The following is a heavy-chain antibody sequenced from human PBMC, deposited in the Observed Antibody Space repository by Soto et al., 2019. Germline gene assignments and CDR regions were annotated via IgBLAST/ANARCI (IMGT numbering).Heavy chain of an antibody. CDR1: GFTFSSQA. J-gene: IGHJ4*02. Sequence: GSLILSCAASGFTFSSQAMSWVRQAPGKGLEWVSGVGGSGGRTYYADSVKGRFTISRDNSKSTLYLQMNILRAEDTAVYYCAKDVSGTSYITTFDNWGQGTLVTVSS. CDR3: AKDVSGTSYITTFDN. V-gene: IGHV3-23*01. CDR2: VGGSGGRT. D-gene: IGHD2-2*01.